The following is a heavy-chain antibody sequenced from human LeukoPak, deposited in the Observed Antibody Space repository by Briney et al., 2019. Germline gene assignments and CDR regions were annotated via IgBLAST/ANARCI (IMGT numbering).Heavy chain of an antibody. Sequence: ASVKVSCKASGYTFTGYYMHWVRQAPGQGLEWMGWINPNSGGTNYAQKFQGRVTMTRDTSISTAYMELSRLRSDDTAVYYCARGPMDFDWLSIDYWGQGTLVTVSS. CDR1: GYTFTGYY. D-gene: IGHD3-9*01. CDR3: ARGPMDFDWLSIDY. V-gene: IGHV1-2*02. CDR2: INPNSGGT. J-gene: IGHJ4*02.